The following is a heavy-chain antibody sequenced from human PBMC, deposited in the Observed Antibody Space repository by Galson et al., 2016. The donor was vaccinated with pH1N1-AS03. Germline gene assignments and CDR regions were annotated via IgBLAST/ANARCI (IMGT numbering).Heavy chain of an antibody. CDR1: GSTFSSYV. J-gene: IGHJ4*02. CDR3: TRDEDLPYREHFTD. D-gene: IGHD1-26*01. V-gene: IGHV1-8*01. CDR2: MNPNGGNS. Sequence: SVKVSCKSSGSTFSSYVINWVRQAAGQGLEWMGWMNPNGGNSDDAQKFQGRVTMTRDTSIRTAYMEMSSLTFEAAAVYYCTRDEDLPYREHFTDWGQGTLVFVSS.